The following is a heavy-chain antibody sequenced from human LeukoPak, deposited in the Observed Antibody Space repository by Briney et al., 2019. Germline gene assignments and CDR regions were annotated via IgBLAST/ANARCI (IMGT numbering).Heavy chain of an antibody. CDR1: GFTFSSYA. Sequence: GGSLRLSCAASGFTFSSYAMSWVRQAPGKGLEWVSAISGSGGSTYYADSVKGRFAISRDNSKNTLYLQMNSLRAEDTAVYYCAKDYDILTGYQDYFDYWGQGTLATVSS. V-gene: IGHV3-23*01. CDR3: AKDYDILTGYQDYFDY. D-gene: IGHD3-9*01. J-gene: IGHJ4*02. CDR2: ISGSGGST.